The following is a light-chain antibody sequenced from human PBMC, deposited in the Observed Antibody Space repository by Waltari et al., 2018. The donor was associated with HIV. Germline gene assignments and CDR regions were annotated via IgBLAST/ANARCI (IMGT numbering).Light chain of an antibody. Sequence: QSALTQPASVSGSPGQSITISCTGTSSDVGSYNLVSWYQQHPGKAPKLMVYEGTKRPSGVANRSAGSNSCNTASLTGSGLQADDEAVYYCCSYAFSTTVLFGGGTKLTVL. J-gene: IGLJ2*01. CDR2: EGT. CDR3: CSYAFSTTVL. V-gene: IGLV2-23*01. CDR1: SSDVGSYNL.